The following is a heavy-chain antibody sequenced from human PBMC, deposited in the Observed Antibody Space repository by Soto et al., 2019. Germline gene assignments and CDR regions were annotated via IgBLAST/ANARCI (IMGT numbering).Heavy chain of an antibody. CDR3: ARVLFGVVIMLDY. V-gene: IGHV1-3*01. CDR2: INAGNGNT. Sequence: ASVKVSCKASGYTSITYAMHWVRQAPGQRLEWMGWINAGNGNTKYSQKFQGRVTITRDTSASTAYMELSSLRSEDTAVYYCARVLFGVVIMLDYWGQGTLVTVSS. J-gene: IGHJ4*02. D-gene: IGHD3-3*01. CDR1: GYTSITYA.